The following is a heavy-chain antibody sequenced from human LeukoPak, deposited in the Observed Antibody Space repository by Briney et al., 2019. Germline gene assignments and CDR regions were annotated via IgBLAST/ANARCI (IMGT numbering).Heavy chain of an antibody. CDR3: ARDRGGSYSYCYMDV. J-gene: IGHJ6*03. Sequence: PSETLSLTCTVSGASISSYYWSWIRQPPGKGLKWIGYIYYSGSTNYNTSLKSRVSISEDTSKNQFSLKLSSVTAADTAVYYCARDRGGSYSYCYMDVWGKGTSVTVSS. CDR2: IYYSGST. D-gene: IGHD4-23*01. V-gene: IGHV4-59*01. CDR1: GASISSYY.